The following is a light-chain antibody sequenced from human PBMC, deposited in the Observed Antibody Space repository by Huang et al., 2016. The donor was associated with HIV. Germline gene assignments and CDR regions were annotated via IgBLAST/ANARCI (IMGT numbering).Light chain of an antibody. J-gene: IGKJ1*01. CDR3: HQYYSTPQT. CDR1: QTVFHSSNTKNY. Sequence: DIVLTQSPKSLALSLGERAAMNCTSSQTVFHSSNTKNYLSWYQVRTGQAPKLLIYWSSSRESGVPDRVSGSGSGTDFTLTINNLQAEDVAVYYCHQYYSTPQTFGQGTKV. CDR2: WSS. V-gene: IGKV4-1*01.